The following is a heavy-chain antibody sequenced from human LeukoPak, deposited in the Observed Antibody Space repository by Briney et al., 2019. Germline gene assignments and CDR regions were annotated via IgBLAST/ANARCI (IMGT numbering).Heavy chain of an antibody. Sequence: PGGSLRLSCAASGFTVSSNYMSWVRQAPGKGLEWVSVIYSGGSTYYADSVKGRFTISRDNSKNTLYLQMNSLRAEDTGVYYCARVLWELLGRGGSYYFDYWGQGTLVTVSS. CDR3: ARVLWELLGRGGSYYFDY. V-gene: IGHV3-53*01. J-gene: IGHJ4*02. CDR1: GFTVSSNY. D-gene: IGHD1-26*01. CDR2: IYSGGST.